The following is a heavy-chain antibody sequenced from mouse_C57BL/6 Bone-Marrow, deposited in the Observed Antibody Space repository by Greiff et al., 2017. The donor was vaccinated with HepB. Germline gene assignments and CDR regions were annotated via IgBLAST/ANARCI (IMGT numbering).Heavy chain of an antibody. J-gene: IGHJ4*01. CDR2: INPNNGGT. D-gene: IGHD2-3*01. CDR3: ARSNDGYFSYAMDY. Sequence: EVQGVESGPELVKPGASVKMSCKASGYTFTDYNMHWVKQSHGKSLEWIGYINPNNGGTSYNQKFKGKATLTVNKSSSTAYMELRSLTSEDSAVYYCARSNDGYFSYAMDYWGQGTSVTVSS. V-gene: IGHV1-22*01. CDR1: GYTFTDYN.